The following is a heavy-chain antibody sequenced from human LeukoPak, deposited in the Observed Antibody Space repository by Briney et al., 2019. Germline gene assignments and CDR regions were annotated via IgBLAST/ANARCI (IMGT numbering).Heavy chain of an antibody. CDR3: ARANDYAGAFDI. D-gene: IGHD4-17*01. CDR2: ISAYNGNT. CDR1: GYTFTSYG. J-gene: IGHJ3*02. V-gene: IGHV1-18*01. Sequence: ASVKVSCKASGYTFTSYGISWVRQAPGQGLEWMGWISAYNGNTNYAQKLQGRVTMTTDTSTGTAYMELRSLRSDDTAVYYCARANDYAGAFDIWGQGTMATVSS.